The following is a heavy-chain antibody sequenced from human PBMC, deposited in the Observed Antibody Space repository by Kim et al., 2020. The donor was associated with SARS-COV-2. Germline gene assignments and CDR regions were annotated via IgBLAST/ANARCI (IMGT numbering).Heavy chain of an antibody. V-gene: IGHV4-31*03. CDR1: GGSISSGGYY. D-gene: IGHD3-10*01. CDR2: IYYSGST. J-gene: IGHJ6*02. Sequence: SETLSLTCTVSGGSISSGGYYWSWIRQHPGKGLEWIGYIYYSGSTYYNPSLKSRVTISVDTSKNQFSLKLSSVTAADTAVYYCARDRKYPPRSAAARYYYYGMDVWGQGTTVTVSS. CDR3: ARDRKYPPRSAAARYYYYGMDV.